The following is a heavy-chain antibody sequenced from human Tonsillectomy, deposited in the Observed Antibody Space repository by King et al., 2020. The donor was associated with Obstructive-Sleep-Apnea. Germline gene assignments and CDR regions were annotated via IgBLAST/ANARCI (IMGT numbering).Heavy chain of an antibody. J-gene: IGHJ3*02. Sequence: VQLVESGAEVKKPGESLRISCKGSGYSFTSYWISWVRQMPGKGLEWMGRIDPSDSYTNYSPSFQGHVPLSADKSISTAYLHWSSLKASDTAMYYCAVLTTVTTEAFNIWGQGTMVTVSS. CDR2: IDPSDSYT. CDR1: GYSFTSYW. CDR3: AVLTTVTTEAFNI. D-gene: IGHD4-17*01. V-gene: IGHV5-10-1*01.